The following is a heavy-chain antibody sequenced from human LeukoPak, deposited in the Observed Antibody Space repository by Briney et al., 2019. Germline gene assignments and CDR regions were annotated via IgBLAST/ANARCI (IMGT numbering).Heavy chain of an antibody. Sequence: ASVKVSCKASGYTFTSYAMHWVRQAPGQRLEWMGWINAGNGNTKYSQKFQGRVTITRDTSTSTVYMELSSLRSEDTAVYYCARALRFLEYRLNYWGQGTLVTVSS. V-gene: IGHV1-3*01. CDR2: INAGNGNT. CDR3: ARALRFLEYRLNY. D-gene: IGHD3-3*01. J-gene: IGHJ4*02. CDR1: GYTFTSYA.